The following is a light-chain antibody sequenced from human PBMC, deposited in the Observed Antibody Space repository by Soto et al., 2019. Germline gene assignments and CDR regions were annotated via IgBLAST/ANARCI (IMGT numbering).Light chain of an antibody. V-gene: IGKV1-6*01. CDR2: AAS. Sequence: AIQMTQSPSSLSASVGDRVTITCRASQGITTDLGWYQQKPGKAPKLLIYAASTLQSGVPSRFSGSGSGTDFTLTISSLQPEDFATYYCLQNYNYPRTFGQGTKLDIK. J-gene: IGKJ2*01. CDR1: QGITTD. CDR3: LQNYNYPRT.